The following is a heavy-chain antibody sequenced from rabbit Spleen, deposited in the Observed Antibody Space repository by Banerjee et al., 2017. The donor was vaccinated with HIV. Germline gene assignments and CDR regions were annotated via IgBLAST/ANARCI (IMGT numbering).Heavy chain of an antibody. V-gene: IGHV1S45*01. Sequence: QEQLEESGGDLVKPGASLTLTCTASGFSFSSSYYMCWVRQAPGKGLEWIGCINTGSGSAYYASWVISRFTISKTSSTTVTLEMTSLTAADTATYFCARGSRLIYFNLWGPGTLVTVS. D-gene: IGHD1-1*01. CDR2: INTGSGSA. CDR1: GFSFSSSYY. CDR3: ARGSRLIYFNL. J-gene: IGHJ4*01.